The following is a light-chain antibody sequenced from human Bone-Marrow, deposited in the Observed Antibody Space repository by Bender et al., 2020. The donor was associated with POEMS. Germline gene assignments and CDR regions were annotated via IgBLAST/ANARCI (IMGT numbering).Light chain of an antibody. Sequence: QSVVTQPPSLSEAPRQRVTISCSGSSSNIGNHGVNWYQQLPGEAPKLLIYYDDLLTPGVSDRFSASKSGTSASLAISERQSEDEARYYSSAWDDILSGWLFRGRTKLTVL. CDR1: SSNIGNHG. J-gene: IGLJ2*01. CDR3: SAWDDILSGWL. CDR2: YDD. V-gene: IGLV1-36*01.